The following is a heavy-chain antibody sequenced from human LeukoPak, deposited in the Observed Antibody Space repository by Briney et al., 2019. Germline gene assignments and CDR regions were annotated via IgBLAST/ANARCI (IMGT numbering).Heavy chain of an antibody. D-gene: IGHD1-26*01. CDR3: ARDRVGATQVIDY. CDR1: GGSLSGYY. CDR2: INHSGST. J-gene: IGHJ4*02. V-gene: IGHV4-34*01. Sequence: SETLSLTCAVYGGSLSGYYWSWIRQPPGKGLEWIGEINHSGSTNYNPSLKSRVTISVDTSKNQFSLKLSSVTAADTAVYYCARDRVGATQVIDYWGQGTLVTVSS.